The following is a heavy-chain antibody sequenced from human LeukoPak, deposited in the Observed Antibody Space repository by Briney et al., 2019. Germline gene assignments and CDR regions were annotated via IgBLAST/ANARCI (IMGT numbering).Heavy chain of an antibody. D-gene: IGHD3-3*01. CDR3: ARVPRDFWSGWGMRTEFDP. J-gene: IGHJ5*02. CDR2: IIPILGIA. CDR1: GGTFSSYA. V-gene: IGHV1-69*04. Sequence: CSVTVSCKASGGTFSSYAISWVRPAPGQGLEWMGRIIPILGIANYAQKFQGRVTITAGTSTSTAYMELNSLRSEDTAVYYCARVPRDFWSGWGMRTEFDPRGAGNLGTVSS.